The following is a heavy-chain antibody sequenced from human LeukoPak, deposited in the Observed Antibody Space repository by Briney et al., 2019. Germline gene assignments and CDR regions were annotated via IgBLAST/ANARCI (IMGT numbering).Heavy chain of an antibody. Sequence: GGSLRLSCAASGFTFNDYAMHWVRHAPGKGLEWVSGISWNSGSIGYADSVKGRFTISRDNAKNSLYLQMNSLRAEDTALYYCAKTLRYYDSSGYYYGAFDIWGQGTMVTVSS. V-gene: IGHV3-9*01. J-gene: IGHJ3*02. CDR3: AKTLRYYDSSGYYYGAFDI. CDR1: GFTFNDYA. D-gene: IGHD3-22*01. CDR2: ISWNSGSI.